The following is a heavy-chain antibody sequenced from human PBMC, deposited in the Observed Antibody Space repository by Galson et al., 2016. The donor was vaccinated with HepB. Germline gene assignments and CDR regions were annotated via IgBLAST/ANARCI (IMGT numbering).Heavy chain of an antibody. CDR3: ARGHEGYYYGSGSYGWFDP. D-gene: IGHD3-10*01. CDR2: ISAYNGNT. CDR1: GYTFTSYG. V-gene: IGHV1-18*04. Sequence: SVKVSCKASGYTFTSYGISWVRQAPGQGLEWMGWISAYNGNTNYAQKLQGRVTMTTDTSTSTAYMELRSLRSDDTAVYYCARGHEGYYYGSGSYGWFDPWGQGTLVTVSS. J-gene: IGHJ5*02.